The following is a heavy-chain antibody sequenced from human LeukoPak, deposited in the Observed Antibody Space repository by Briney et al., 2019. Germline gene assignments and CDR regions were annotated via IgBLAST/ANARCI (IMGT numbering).Heavy chain of an antibody. V-gene: IGHV1-24*01. D-gene: IGHD3-10*01. CDR1: GYTLTELS. Sequence: WASVKVSSKVSGYTLTELSMHWVRQAPGKGLEWMGGFDPEDGETIYAQKFQGRVTMTEDTSTDTAYMELSSLRSEDTAVYYCATAMAYDAFDIWGQGTMVTVSS. CDR2: FDPEDGET. CDR3: ATAMAYDAFDI. J-gene: IGHJ3*02.